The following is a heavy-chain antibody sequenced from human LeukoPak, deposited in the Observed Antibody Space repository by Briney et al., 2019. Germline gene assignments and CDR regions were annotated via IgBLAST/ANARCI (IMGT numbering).Heavy chain of an antibody. D-gene: IGHD2-2*01. CDR2: ISGSGGST. CDR1: GFTFSSYA. Sequence: GGSLRLSCAASGFTFSSYAMSWVRQAPGKGLEWVSAISGSGGSTYYADTVKGRFTISRDNPKNTLYLQMNSLRAEDTAVYYCAKDRGDCSSTSCPRSPYYYYYMDVWGKGTTVTVSS. J-gene: IGHJ6*03. V-gene: IGHV3-23*01. CDR3: AKDRGDCSSTSCPRSPYYYYYMDV.